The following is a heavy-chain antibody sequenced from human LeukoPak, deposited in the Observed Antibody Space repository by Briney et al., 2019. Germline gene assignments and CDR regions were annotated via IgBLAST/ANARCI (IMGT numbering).Heavy chain of an antibody. CDR1: GFSYTNAW. Sequence: GGSLRLSCAASGFSYTNAWMSWVRQAPGKGLECVGHIKSKADGGATEYAASVKGRFTISRDDSKNTLDLQMNSLKTEDTAVYYCTTDEWSWGQGTLVTVSS. J-gene: IGHJ4*02. CDR2: IKSKADGGAT. V-gene: IGHV3-15*01. CDR3: TTDEWS. D-gene: IGHD3-3*01.